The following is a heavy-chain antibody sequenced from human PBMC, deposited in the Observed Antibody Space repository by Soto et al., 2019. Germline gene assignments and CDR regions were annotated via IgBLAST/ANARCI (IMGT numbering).Heavy chain of an antibody. J-gene: IGHJ6*02. CDR1: GYTFTSYY. D-gene: IGHD3-16*01. CDR3: ARSHPHGGNYYYGMDV. Sequence: AAVKVSRKASGYTFTSYYMHWVRQAPGQGLEWMGIINHSGGSTSYTQKFQGRVTMTRDTSTSTVYMELSSLRTEDTAVYYGARSHPHGGNYYYGMDVWGQGTTVTVSS. CDR2: INHSGGST. V-gene: IGHV1-46*01.